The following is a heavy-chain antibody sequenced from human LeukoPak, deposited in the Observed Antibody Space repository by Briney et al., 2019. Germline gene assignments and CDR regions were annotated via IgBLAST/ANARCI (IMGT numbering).Heavy chain of an antibody. CDR1: GITFSGNW. V-gene: IGHV3-7*05. J-gene: IGHJ4*02. Sequence: PGGSLRLSCADSGITFSGNWMSWVRQAPGKGLEWVAHIKPDGSEKYYVDSVRGRFTISRDNAENSLCLEMNSLRAEDTAVYYCARDRDWSFDYWGQGTLVTVSS. CDR2: IKPDGSEK. D-gene: IGHD3/OR15-3a*01. CDR3: ARDRDWSFDY.